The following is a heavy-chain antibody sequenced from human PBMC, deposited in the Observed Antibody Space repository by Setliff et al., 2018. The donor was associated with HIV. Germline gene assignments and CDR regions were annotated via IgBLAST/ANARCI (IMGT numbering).Heavy chain of an antibody. CDR3: ARLXXRGXXXPTXXDGXXX. Sequence: SETLSLTCAVXGYSISSGYYWGWIRQPPGKGLEWIGSIYXSGSTYYNPSLXXXXTISVDTSKKQFSXXXXXVTAADTAXXXXARLXXRGXXXPTXXDGXXXWGQGT. J-gene: IGHJ3*01. V-gene: IGHV4-38-2*01. CDR2: IYXSGST. CDR1: GYSISSGYY.